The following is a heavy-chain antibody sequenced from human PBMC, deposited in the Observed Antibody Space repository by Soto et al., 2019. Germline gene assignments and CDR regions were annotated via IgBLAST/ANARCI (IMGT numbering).Heavy chain of an antibody. CDR3: ATRITVFGLLIPPFDP. J-gene: IGHJ5*02. CDR2: INHTGGT. D-gene: IGHD3-3*01. V-gene: IGHV4-34*01. Sequence: SETLSLTCAVYGGSVNGYYWNWIRQPPGKGLEWIGEINHTGGTHYNLSLKSRVTMSVDTSKNQFSLRLSSVTAADTAIYYCATRITVFGLLIPPFDPWGQGTQVTVSS. CDR1: GGSVNGYY.